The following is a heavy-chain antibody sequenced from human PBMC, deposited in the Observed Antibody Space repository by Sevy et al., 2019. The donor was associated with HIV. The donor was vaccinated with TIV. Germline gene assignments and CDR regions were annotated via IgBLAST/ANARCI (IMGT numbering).Heavy chain of an antibody. Sequence: GGSLRLSCAASGFTFTEFVMSWVRQAPGKGQEWVSTINSGGGSTYYADSVKGRFTISRDNSQNTLDLQMNSLRAEDTAVYYCAKDVVGGYYDSSGYSDHWGQGTLVTVSS. CDR1: GFTFTEFV. V-gene: IGHV3-23*01. CDR2: INSGGGST. D-gene: IGHD3-22*01. CDR3: AKDVVGGYYDSSGYSDH. J-gene: IGHJ4*02.